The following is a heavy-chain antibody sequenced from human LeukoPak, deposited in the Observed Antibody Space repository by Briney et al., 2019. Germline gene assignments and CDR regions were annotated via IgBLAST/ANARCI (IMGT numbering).Heavy chain of an antibody. CDR3: ARDGDGRIDFDY. CDR1: GYTLTGYY. CDR2: INPNSGGT. Sequence: ASVKVSCKASGYTLTGYYMHWVRQAPGQGLEWMGWINPNSGGTNYAQKFQGRVTMTRDTSISTDYMELSSLTSDDTAVYYCARDGDGRIDFDYWGQGILVTVSS. V-gene: IGHV1-2*02. D-gene: IGHD3-10*01. J-gene: IGHJ4*02.